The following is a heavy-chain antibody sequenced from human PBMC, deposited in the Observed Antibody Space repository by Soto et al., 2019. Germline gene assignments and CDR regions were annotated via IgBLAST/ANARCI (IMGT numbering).Heavy chain of an antibody. Sequence: EVQLVESGGGIVQPGGSLRLSCAASGLIFSKYWMHWIRQAPGKGLVWVARINGDGSSTAYADSVKGRFTISRDNAKNTLYLQMNSLRAEDTAVYYCVSTSVTTFDHWGQGSLVTVSS. J-gene: IGHJ4*02. CDR2: INGDGSST. CDR1: GLIFSKYW. V-gene: IGHV3-74*01. D-gene: IGHD4-17*01. CDR3: VSTSVTTFDH.